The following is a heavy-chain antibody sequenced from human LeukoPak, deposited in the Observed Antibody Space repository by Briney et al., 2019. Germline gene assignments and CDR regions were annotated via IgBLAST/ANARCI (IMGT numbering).Heavy chain of an antibody. CDR3: ARLLENVISGVPDIFDV. CDR1: GGSLSGHY. CDR2: VSYTGRT. J-gene: IGHJ3*01. V-gene: IGHV4-59*11. Sequence: SETLSLTCTVSGGSLSGHYWSWIRQPPGKRLEWIGYVSYTGRTKYNPSLQSRVTISIDTSKSQFSLKLTSVTSADTAVYSCARLLENVISGVPDIFDVWGQGTTVIVSS. D-gene: IGHD3-22*01.